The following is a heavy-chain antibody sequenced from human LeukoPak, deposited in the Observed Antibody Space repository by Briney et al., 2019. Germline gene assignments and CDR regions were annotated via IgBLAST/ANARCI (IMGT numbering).Heavy chain of an antibody. D-gene: IGHD2-2*01. CDR3: ARDLLGYCSSTSCRGTNWFDP. V-gene: IGHV1-69*05. CDR1: GGTFSSHA. Sequence: EASVKVSCKASGGTFSSHAISWVRQAPGQGLEWMGGIIPIFGTANYAQKFQGRVTITTDESTSTAYMELSSLRSEDTAVYYCARDLLGYCSSTSCRGTNWFDPWGRGTLVTVSS. CDR2: IIPIFGTA. J-gene: IGHJ5*02.